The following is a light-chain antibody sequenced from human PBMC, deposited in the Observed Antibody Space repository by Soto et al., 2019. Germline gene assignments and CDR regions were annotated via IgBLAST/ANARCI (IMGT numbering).Light chain of an antibody. CDR2: DAS. Sequence: EIVLTQSPATLSLSPGERATLSCSASQSVSSYLAWYQQKPGQAPRLLIFDASQRATGIPARFRGSGSGTDFTLSISSLEPEDFAVYYCQQRTDRPPWTFGQGTKVDIK. CDR1: QSVSSY. CDR3: QQRTDRPPWT. V-gene: IGKV3-11*01. J-gene: IGKJ1*01.